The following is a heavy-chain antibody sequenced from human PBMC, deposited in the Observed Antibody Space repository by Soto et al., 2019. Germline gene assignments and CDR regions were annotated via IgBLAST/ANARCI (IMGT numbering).Heavy chain of an antibody. CDR3: ARYDTLTGYFYY. J-gene: IGHJ4*02. CDR2: IYYSGST. Sequence: SETLSLTCTVSGGSISSYYWSWIRQPPGKGLEWIGYIYYSGSTNYNPSLKSRVTISVDTSKNQFSLKLSSVTAADTAVYYCARYDTLTGYFYYWGQGTLVTVSS. V-gene: IGHV4-59*08. CDR1: GGSISSYY. D-gene: IGHD3-9*01.